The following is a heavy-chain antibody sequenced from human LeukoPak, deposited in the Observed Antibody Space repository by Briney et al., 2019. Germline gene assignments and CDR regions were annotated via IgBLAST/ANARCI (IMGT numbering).Heavy chain of an antibody. V-gene: IGHV3-30*04. CDR2: ISYDGSNK. Sequence: GRSLRLSCAASGFTFSSYAMHWVRQAPGKGLEWVAVISYDGSNKYYADSVKGRFTISRDNSKNTLYLQMNSLRTEDTAVYYCARSYCSGGSCYLPYYYYGMDVWGQGTTVTVSS. CDR3: ARSYCSGGSCYLPYYYYGMDV. J-gene: IGHJ6*02. CDR1: GFTFSSYA. D-gene: IGHD2-15*01.